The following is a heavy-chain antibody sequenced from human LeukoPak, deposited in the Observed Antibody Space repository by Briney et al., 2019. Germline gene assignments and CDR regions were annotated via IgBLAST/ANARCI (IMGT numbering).Heavy chain of an antibody. CDR3: ARHGDIDAFDI. Sequence: GPPVKVSCKASGGTFSSYAISCVRQAPGQGHEWMGRIIPILGIANYAQKFQGRVTITADKSTSTAYMELSSLRSEDTAVYYCARHGDIDAFDIWGQRTMVTVSS. V-gene: IGHV1-69*04. CDR1: GGTFSSYA. J-gene: IGHJ3*02. CDR2: IIPILGIA. D-gene: IGHD4-17*01.